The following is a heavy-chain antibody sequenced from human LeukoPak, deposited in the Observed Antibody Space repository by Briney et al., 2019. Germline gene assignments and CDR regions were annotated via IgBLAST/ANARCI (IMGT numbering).Heavy chain of an antibody. V-gene: IGHV4-30-4*01. CDR3: ARQARGFDF. CDR1: GGSISGGDYH. CDR2: IYYSGST. D-gene: IGHD3-10*01. Sequence: PSETLSLTCTVSGGSISGGDYHWGWIRRPPGQGLEWIGYIYYSGSTYYNPSPKSRLTISVDTSKNQFSLRLSSVTAADTAVYYCARQARGFDFWGQGTLVTVSS. J-gene: IGHJ4*02.